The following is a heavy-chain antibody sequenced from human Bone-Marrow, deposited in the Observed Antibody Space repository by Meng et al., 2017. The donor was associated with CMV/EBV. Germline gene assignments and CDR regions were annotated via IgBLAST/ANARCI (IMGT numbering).Heavy chain of an antibody. Sequence: SETLSLTCTVSGGSISSSSYYWGWIRQPPGKGLEWIGSIYYSGSTYYNPSLKSRVTISVDTSKNQFSLKLSSVTAADTAVYYCASGFVLLWFGEFGSFDYWGRGTLVTVSS. V-gene: IGHV4-39*01. CDR1: GGSISSSSYY. CDR2: IYYSGST. D-gene: IGHD3-10*01. J-gene: IGHJ4*02. CDR3: ASGFVLLWFGEFGSFDY.